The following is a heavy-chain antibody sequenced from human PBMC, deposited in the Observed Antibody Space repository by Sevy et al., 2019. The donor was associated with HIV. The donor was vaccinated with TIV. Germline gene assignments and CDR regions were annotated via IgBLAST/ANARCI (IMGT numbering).Heavy chain of an antibody. CDR1: GGSISSGGYY. D-gene: IGHD6-13*01. CDR3: ARYSRLPKIHYFDY. CDR2: IYYSGST. Sequence: SETLSLTCTVSGGSISSGGYYWSWIRQHPGKGLEWIGYIYYSGSTYYNPSLKSRVTISVDTSKNQFSLKLSSVTAADTDVYYCARYSRLPKIHYFDYWGQGTLVTVSS. J-gene: IGHJ4*02. V-gene: IGHV4-31*03.